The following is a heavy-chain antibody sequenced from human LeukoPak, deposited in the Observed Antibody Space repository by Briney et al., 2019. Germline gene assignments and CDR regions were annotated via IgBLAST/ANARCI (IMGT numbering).Heavy chain of an antibody. CDR2: ISGSGGTA. Sequence: GGSLRLSCAASGFTFDNYVMHWVRQAPGKGLEWVSAISGSGGTAYYADSVKGRFTISRDNSKNTLYLQMNSLRAEDTAVYYCTIPSGYSGYDFDYWGQGTLVTVSS. J-gene: IGHJ4*02. CDR3: TIPSGYSGYDFDY. V-gene: IGHV3-23*01. D-gene: IGHD5-12*01. CDR1: GFTFDNYV.